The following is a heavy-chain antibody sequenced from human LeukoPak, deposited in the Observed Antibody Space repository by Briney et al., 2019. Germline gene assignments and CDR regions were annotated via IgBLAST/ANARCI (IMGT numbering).Heavy chain of an antibody. Sequence: GGSLRLSCAASGFTFSSYGIHWVRQAPGKGLEGVAFIRYDGSNKYYAASVKGRFTISRDNSKNTRYLQMNSLRVEDTAVYYCAKGYEWEASYYYYYMDVWGKGTTVTISS. CDR3: AKGYEWEASYYYYYMDV. D-gene: IGHD1-26*01. V-gene: IGHV3-30*02. CDR2: IRYDGSNK. J-gene: IGHJ6*03. CDR1: GFTFSSYG.